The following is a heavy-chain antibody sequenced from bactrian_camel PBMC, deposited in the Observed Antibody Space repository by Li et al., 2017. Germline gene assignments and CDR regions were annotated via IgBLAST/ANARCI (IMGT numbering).Heavy chain of an antibody. CDR3: AARTRGGTWCGLFTSMYFS. CDR1: GFTLSRIT. Sequence: HVQLVESGGGRVQPGGSLRLSCVNSGFTLSRITMRWVRQAPGQGLEWVAGVDSSGRTAYGDSVKGRFTISQDNAQSTVYLQMDRLKPEDTAMYYCAARTRGGTWCGLFTSMYFSWGQGTQVTVS. V-gene: IGHV3S9*01. J-gene: IGHJ6*01. CDR2: VDSSGRT. D-gene: IGHD2*01.